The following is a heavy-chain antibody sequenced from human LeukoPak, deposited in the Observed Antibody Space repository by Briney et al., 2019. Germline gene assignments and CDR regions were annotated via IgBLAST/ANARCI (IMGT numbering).Heavy chain of an antibody. Sequence: SGGSLRLSCTVSGFTLTNAWMTWVRQAPGKGLEWVSVIYSGGSTYYADSVRGRFTISRDNSKNTLYLQMNSLRAEDTAVYYCAMTTVTTGWFDPWGQGTLVTVSS. CDR2: IYSGGST. CDR1: GFTLTNAW. D-gene: IGHD4-17*01. V-gene: IGHV3-53*01. J-gene: IGHJ5*02. CDR3: AMTTVTTGWFDP.